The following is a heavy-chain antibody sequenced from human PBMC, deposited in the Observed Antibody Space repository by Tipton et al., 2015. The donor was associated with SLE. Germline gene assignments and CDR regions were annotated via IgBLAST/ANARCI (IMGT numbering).Heavy chain of an antibody. Sequence: TLSLTCTVSGVSINSFYWSWIRQPPGKGLEWIGYIYYSGRNNYNPSLKTRVAISADTSNNQFSLELRSVTAADTAVYYCARHLGVIVAFEVWGQGTVLTVSS. J-gene: IGHJ3*01. CDR2: IYYSGRN. D-gene: IGHD3-10*01. V-gene: IGHV4-59*01. CDR1: GVSINSFY. CDR3: ARHLGVIVAFEV.